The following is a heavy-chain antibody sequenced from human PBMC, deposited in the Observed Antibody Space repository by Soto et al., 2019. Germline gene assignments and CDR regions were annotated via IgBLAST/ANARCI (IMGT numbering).Heavy chain of an antibody. J-gene: IGHJ4*02. D-gene: IGHD3-10*01. CDR3: ARGSRMGYYGSGSDDFDY. CDR2: IYYGGSN. V-gene: IGHV4-30-4*01. Sequence: QVQLQESGPGLVKPSQTLSLTCTVSGGSISSGDYYWSWIRQPPGKGLEWIGYIYYGGSNYYNPYIKRRVTISVDTSRNQFSLKLSSVTAADTAVYYCARGSRMGYYGSGSDDFDYWGQGTMVTVSS. CDR1: GGSISSGDYY.